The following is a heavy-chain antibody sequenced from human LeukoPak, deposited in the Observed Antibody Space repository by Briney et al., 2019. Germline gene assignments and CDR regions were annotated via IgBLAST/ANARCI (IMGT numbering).Heavy chain of an antibody. V-gene: IGHV3-66*04. CDR3: AKPGYCSGGSCSNWLDY. CDR1: GFTFSSYA. J-gene: IGHJ4*02. CDR2: IYSGGST. Sequence: QTGGSLRLSCAASGFTFSSYAMSWVRQAPGKGLEWVSLIYSGGSTYYADSVKGRFTISRDNSKNTLYLQMSSLRAEDTAVYYCAKPGYCSGGSCSNWLDYWGQGTLVTVSS. D-gene: IGHD2-15*01.